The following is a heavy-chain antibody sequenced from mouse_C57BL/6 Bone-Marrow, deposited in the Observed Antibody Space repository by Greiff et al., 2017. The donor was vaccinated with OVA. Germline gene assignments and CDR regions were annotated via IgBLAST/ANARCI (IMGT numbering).Heavy chain of an antibody. CDR3: APRYDGDGFDY. J-gene: IGHJ2*01. V-gene: IGHV1-82*01. CDR1: GYAFSSSW. CDR2: IYPGDGDT. Sequence: QVQLKESGPELVKPGASVKISCKASGYAFSSSWMNWVKQRPGKGLEWIGRIYPGDGDTNYNGKFKGKATLTVDKSSSTAYMQLSSLTSEDSAVYFGAPRYDGDGFDYWGQGTTLTVSS. D-gene: IGHD2-3*01.